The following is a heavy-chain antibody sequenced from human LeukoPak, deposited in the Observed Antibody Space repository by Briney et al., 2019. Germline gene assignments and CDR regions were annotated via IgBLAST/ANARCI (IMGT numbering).Heavy chain of an antibody. V-gene: IGHV4-31*03. CDR2: IYYSGST. Sequence: PSETLSLTCTVSGGSISSGGYYWSWIRQHPGKGLEWIGYIYYSGSTYYNPSLKSRVTISVDTSKNQFSLKLSSVTAADTAVYYCARPRRTLDAFDIWGQGTMVTVSS. J-gene: IGHJ3*02. CDR1: GGSISSGGYY. CDR3: ARPRRTLDAFDI.